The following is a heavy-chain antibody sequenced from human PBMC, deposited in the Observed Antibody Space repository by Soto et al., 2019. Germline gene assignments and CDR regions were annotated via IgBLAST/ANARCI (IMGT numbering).Heavy chain of an antibody. CDR1: GFTFSNAW. CDR2: IKSKTDGGTT. V-gene: IGHV3-15*01. J-gene: IGHJ6*02. Sequence: EVQLVESGGGLVKPGGSLRLSCAASGFTFSNAWMSWVRQAPGKGLEWVGRIKSKTDGGTTDYAAPVKGRFTISRDDSKNTLYLQMNSLKTEDTAVYYCTTDLRWFGEFYYYYYGMDVWGQGTTVTVSS. CDR3: TTDLRWFGEFYYYYYGMDV. D-gene: IGHD3-10*01.